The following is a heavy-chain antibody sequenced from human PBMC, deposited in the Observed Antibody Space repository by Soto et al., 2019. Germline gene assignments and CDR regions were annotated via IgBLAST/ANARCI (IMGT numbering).Heavy chain of an antibody. D-gene: IGHD3-16*01. Sequence: QVQVVQSGAEVKKPGSSVKVSCKVSGGIFTNNAISWVRQAPGQGLEWLGGVIPLFDTAYYAQIFRGRLRISADGATTPAYMELGGLTSADTPVFFCAPGGHNVVYTFSHGMAVGAKGTKVT. V-gene: IGHV1-69*01. CDR3: APGGHNVVYTFSHGMAV. CDR1: GGIFTNNA. CDR2: VIPLFDTA. J-gene: IGHJ6*04.